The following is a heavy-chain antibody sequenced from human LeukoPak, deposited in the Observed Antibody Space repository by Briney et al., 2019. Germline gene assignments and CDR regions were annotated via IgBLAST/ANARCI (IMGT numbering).Heavy chain of an antibody. CDR1: GGTFSSYA. Sequence: SVKVSCKASGGTFSSYAISWVRQAPGQGLEWMGGIIPIFGTANYAQKFQGRVTITADKSTSTAYMELSSLSSEDTAIYYCARIRDGYNDAYDIWGQGTVVTVPS. V-gene: IGHV1-69*06. CDR3: ARIRDGYNDAYDI. D-gene: IGHD5-24*01. CDR2: IIPIFGTA. J-gene: IGHJ3*02.